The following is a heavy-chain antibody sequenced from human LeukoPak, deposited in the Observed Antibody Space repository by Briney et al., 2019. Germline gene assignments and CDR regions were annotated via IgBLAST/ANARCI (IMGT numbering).Heavy chain of an antibody. J-gene: IGHJ4*02. Sequence: GGSLRLSCAASGFTFSNYAMSWVRQAPGRGLEWVLGISNSGGDTQYADSVKGRFTISRDNAKNSLYLQMNSLRAEDTAVYYCARARNYGSGSYKCLFDYWGQGTLVTVSS. CDR2: ISNSGGDT. CDR3: ARARNYGSGSYKCLFDY. V-gene: IGHV3-23*01. CDR1: GFTFSNYA. D-gene: IGHD3-10*01.